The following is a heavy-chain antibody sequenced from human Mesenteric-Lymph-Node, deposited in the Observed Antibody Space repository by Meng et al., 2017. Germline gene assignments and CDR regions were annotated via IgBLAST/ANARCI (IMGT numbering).Heavy chain of an antibody. J-gene: IGHJ4*02. Sequence: QVQLVESGGGVVQPGRSPRLSCAASGFTFSSYGMHWVRQAPGKGLEWVALISYDGNKKYYGDSVKGRFTISRDISKNTLYLQMNSLRPEDTAVYFCAKSLEAAATGFDYWGQGTLVTVSS. V-gene: IGHV3-30*18. D-gene: IGHD2-15*01. CDR3: AKSLEAAATGFDY. CDR2: ISYDGNKK. CDR1: GFTFSSYG.